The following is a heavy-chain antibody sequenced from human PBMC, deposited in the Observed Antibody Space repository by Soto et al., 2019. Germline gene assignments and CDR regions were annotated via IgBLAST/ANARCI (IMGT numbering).Heavy chain of an antibody. CDR1: GYTFTSYA. CDR2: INAGNGNT. Sequence: VASVKVSCKASGYTFTSYAMHWVRQAPGQRLEWMGWINAGNGNTKYSQKFQGRVTITRDTSASTAYMELSSLRSEDTAVYYCAREDLGYCSSTSCYDYPYFDYWGQGTLVTVSS. CDR3: AREDLGYCSSTSCYDYPYFDY. V-gene: IGHV1-3*01. D-gene: IGHD2-2*01. J-gene: IGHJ4*02.